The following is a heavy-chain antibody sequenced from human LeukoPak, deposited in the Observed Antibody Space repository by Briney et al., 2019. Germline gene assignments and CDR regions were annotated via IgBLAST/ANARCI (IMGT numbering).Heavy chain of an antibody. CDR1: GGSISSYY. Sequence: PSGTLSLTCTVSGGSISSYYWSWLRQPPGKGLEWIGYIYYSGSTNYNPSLKSRVTISVDTSKNQFSLKLSSVTAADTAVYYCARMVSLDYWGQGTLVTVSS. CDR3: ARMVSLDY. D-gene: IGHD5-18*01. CDR2: IYYSGST. V-gene: IGHV4-59*01. J-gene: IGHJ4*02.